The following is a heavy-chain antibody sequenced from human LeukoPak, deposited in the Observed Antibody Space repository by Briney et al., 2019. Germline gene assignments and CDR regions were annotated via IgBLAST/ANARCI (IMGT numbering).Heavy chain of an antibody. CDR3: AKDKIEYYYGSGTEYYFDY. D-gene: IGHD3-10*01. CDR1: GFTFSSYA. V-gene: IGHV3-23*01. J-gene: IGHJ4*02. CDR2: ISGSGGST. Sequence: GVSLRLCCAASGFTFSSYAMSWVRQAPGKGLEWVSAISGSGGSTYYADSVKGRFTISRDNSKNTLYLQINSLRAEDTAVYYCAKDKIEYYYGSGTEYYFDYWGQGTLVTVSS.